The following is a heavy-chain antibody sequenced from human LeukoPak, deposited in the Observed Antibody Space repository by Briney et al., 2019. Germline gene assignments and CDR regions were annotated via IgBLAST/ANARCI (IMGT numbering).Heavy chain of an antibody. CDR2: MHSSGSP. V-gene: IGHV4-59*02. CDR3: ARDIRLVGATLYFDF. D-gene: IGHD1-26*01. J-gene: IGHJ4*02. CDR1: VASVSPYY. Sequence: SETLSLTCTVSVASVSPYYWSWVRQTPDKELERIVNMHSSGSPYYNPSLQSRVIMSIDTSNNQFSLKLTSVTAADTAVYYCARDIRLVGATLYFDFWGQGALVTVSA.